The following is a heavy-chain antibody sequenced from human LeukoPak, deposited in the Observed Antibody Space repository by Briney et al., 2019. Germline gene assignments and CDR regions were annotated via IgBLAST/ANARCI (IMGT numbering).Heavy chain of an antibody. CDR1: RYSLNAYY. V-gene: IGHV1-2*02. CDR3: ATGLGLDY. D-gene: IGHD4-11*01. Sequence: GSVRRSCTASRYSLNAYYMLWVRQAPGQGLEWMGWINPSSGGTKYAQKFQGRVTMARDTSISTTYMELSRLTSDDTAVYYCATGLGLDYWAESPVHPVSS. J-gene: IGHJ4*02. CDR2: INPSSGGT.